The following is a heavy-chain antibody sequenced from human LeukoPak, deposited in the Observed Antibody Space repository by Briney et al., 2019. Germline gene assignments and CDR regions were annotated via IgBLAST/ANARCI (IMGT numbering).Heavy chain of an antibody. D-gene: IGHD3-10*01. Sequence: SETLSLTCTVSGGSISSYYWSWIRQPPGKGLEWIGYIYYSGSTNYNPSLKSRVTISVDTSKNQFSLKLGSVTAADTAVYYCARGWFGELYYYWGQGTLVTVSS. CDR3: ARGWFGELYYY. J-gene: IGHJ4*02. CDR1: GGSISSYY. CDR2: IYYSGST. V-gene: IGHV4-59*01.